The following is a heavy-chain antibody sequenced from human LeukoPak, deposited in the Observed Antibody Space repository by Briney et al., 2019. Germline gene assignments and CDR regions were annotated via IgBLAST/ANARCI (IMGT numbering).Heavy chain of an antibody. V-gene: IGHV4-59*01. Sequence: SETLSLTCTVSGGSISSYYWSWIRQPPGKGLEWIGYIYYSGSTNYNPSLKSRVTISVDTSKNQFSLKLSSVTAADTAVYYCGRSRQNCFDPWGQGTLVTVSS. CDR2: IYYSGST. D-gene: IGHD2-2*01. CDR3: GRSRQNCFDP. J-gene: IGHJ5*02. CDR1: GGSISSYY.